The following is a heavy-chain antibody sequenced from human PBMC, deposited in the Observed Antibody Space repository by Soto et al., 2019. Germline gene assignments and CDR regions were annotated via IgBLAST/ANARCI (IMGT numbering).Heavy chain of an antibody. V-gene: IGHV3-23*01. D-gene: IGHD6-19*01. CDR1: GFTFSSYA. CDR2: ISGSGGSI. Sequence: EVQLLESGGGLVQPGGSLRLSCAASGFTFSSYAMSWVRQAPGKGLEWVSTISGSGGSIYYADSVKGRFTISRDDSKNKLYLEVHSLRAEDTGGYYLAKDMAAIPGAVDYRGQGTLVTVSS. CDR3: AKDMAAIPGAVDY. J-gene: IGHJ4*02.